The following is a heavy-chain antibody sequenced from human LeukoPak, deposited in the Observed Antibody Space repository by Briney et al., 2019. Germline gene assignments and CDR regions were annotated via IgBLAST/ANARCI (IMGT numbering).Heavy chain of an antibody. J-gene: IGHJ4*02. Sequence: GGSLRLSCAASGFTFSNSWMSWVRQAPGKGLEGVGRIKSKTDGGTTDYAAPVKGRFTISRDASKNTLSLQMNRLKTEDTAVYWCTTEGYSGYDPFDYWGEGTLVTVSS. D-gene: IGHD5-12*01. CDR1: GFTFSNSW. CDR2: IKSKTDGGTT. V-gene: IGHV3-15*01. CDR3: TTEGYSGYDPFDY.